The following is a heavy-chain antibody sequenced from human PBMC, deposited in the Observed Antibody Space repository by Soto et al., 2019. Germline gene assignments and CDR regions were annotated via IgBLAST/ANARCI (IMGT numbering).Heavy chain of an antibody. V-gene: IGHV3-21*01. CDR3: ARSLGYYDSSGYYYYAFDI. CDR2: ISSSSSYI. D-gene: IGHD3-22*01. CDR1: GFTFSSYS. J-gene: IGHJ3*02. Sequence: EVQLVESGGCLVKPGRSLRLSCAASGFTFSSYSMNWVRQAPGKGLGWVSSISSSSSYIYYADSVKGRFTISRDNAKNSLYLQMNSLRAEDTAVYYCARSLGYYDSSGYYYYAFDIWGQGTMVTVSS.